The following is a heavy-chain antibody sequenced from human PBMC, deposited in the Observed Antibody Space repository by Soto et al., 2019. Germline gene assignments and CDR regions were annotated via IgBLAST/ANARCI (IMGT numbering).Heavy chain of an antibody. Sequence: QVQLVESGGGLVKPGGSLRLSCAASGFTFSDYHMSWIRQAPGKGLEWVSYISSRSSYTNYADSVKGRFTISRDNAKNSVYLQMTRLRADDTAVYYCASSPSIAVANKYSYYGMDVWGQGTTVTVSS. V-gene: IGHV3-11*05. CDR3: ASSPSIAVANKYSYYGMDV. CDR2: ISSRSSYT. CDR1: GFTFSDYH. D-gene: IGHD6-19*01. J-gene: IGHJ6*02.